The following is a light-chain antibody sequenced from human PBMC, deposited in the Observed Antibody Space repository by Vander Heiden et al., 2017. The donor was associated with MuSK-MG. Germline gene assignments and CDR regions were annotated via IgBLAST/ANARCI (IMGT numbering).Light chain of an antibody. CDR2: DDT. Sequence: SSVVTLLPSVSVAPGQTARITCGENNIGSKAVHWYPQKPGQAPVLVVHDDTDRPSGIPERFSGSNSVSTATLTLSRVEAGDEADYYCQVWDSVADQVVFGGGTRLTVL. J-gene: IGLJ2*01. V-gene: IGLV3-21*02. CDR3: QVWDSVADQVV. CDR1: NIGSKA.